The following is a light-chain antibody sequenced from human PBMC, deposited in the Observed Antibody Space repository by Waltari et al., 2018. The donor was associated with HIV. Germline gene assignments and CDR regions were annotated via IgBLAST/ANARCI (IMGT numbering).Light chain of an antibody. CDR1: QGISTY. V-gene: IGKV1-9*01. CDR2: ATS. J-gene: IGKJ4*01. CDR3: QQLNSYTQIT. Sequence: DIQLTQSPSFLSASVGDRFTITSRASQGISTYLAWYQQKPVKAPKLLIYATSTLQSVVPSRFSGSGSGTEFTLTIGGLQPEDFATYYCQQLNSYTQITFGGGTKVEIK.